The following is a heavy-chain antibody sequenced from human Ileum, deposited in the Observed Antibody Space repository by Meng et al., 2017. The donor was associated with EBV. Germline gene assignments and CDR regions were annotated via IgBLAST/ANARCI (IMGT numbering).Heavy chain of an antibody. CDR1: GDSSSRNNW. CDR3: ASGRDYAWHS. Sequence: QVHRPESRPGLAQPSGPLSLTCAVSGDSSSRNNWWSWVRQPPGKGLEWIGEIYHSGSTNYNPSFKSRVTMSVDKSKNQISLNLSSVTAADTAVYYCASGRDYAWHSWGRGTLVTVSS. CDR2: IYHSGST. J-gene: IGHJ4*02. V-gene: IGHV4-4*02. D-gene: IGHD4-17*01.